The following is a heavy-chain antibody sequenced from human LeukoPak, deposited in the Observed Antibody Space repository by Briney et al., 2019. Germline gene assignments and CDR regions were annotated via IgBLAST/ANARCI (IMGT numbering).Heavy chain of an antibody. D-gene: IGHD3-10*01. V-gene: IGHV1-69*13. Sequence: GASVKVSCKASGYTFTGYYMHWVRQAPGQGLEWMGGIIPIFGTANYAQKFQGRVTITADESTSTAYMELSSLRSEDTAVYYCARDLRADGAPGYWGQGTLVTVSS. CDR1: GYTFTGYY. J-gene: IGHJ4*02. CDR2: IIPIFGTA. CDR3: ARDLRADGAPGY.